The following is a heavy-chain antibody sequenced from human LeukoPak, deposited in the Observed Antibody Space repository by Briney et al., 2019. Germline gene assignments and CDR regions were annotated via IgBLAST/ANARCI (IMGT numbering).Heavy chain of an antibody. D-gene: IGHD2-15*01. V-gene: IGHV4-59*12. CDR2: IYNSGST. Sequence: TSSETLSLTCTVSGGSISSYYWNWIRQPPGKGLEWIGYIYNSGSTNNNPSLKSRVTISVDTSKNQFSLNLSSVTAADTAVYYCARAFLVGYSPEEFFFDYWGQGTLVTVSS. J-gene: IGHJ4*02. CDR3: ARAFLVGYSPEEFFFDY. CDR1: GGSISSYY.